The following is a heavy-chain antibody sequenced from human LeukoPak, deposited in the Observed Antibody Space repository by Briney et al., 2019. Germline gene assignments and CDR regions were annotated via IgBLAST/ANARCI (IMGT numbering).Heavy chain of an antibody. J-gene: IGHJ4*02. D-gene: IGHD6-13*01. Sequence: PGGSLRLSCAASGFTVSSNYMSWVRQAPGKGLEWVSVIYSGGSTYYADSVKGRFTISRDNSKNTLYLQMNSLRAEDTAVYYCASSSRSWFSPLDYWGQGTLVTVSS. CDR2: IYSGGST. CDR3: ASSSRSWFSPLDY. CDR1: GFTVSSNY. V-gene: IGHV3-53*01.